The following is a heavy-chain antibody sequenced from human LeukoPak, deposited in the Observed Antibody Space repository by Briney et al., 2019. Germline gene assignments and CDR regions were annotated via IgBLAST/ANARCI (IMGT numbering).Heavy chain of an antibody. CDR3: ARGEWELHFDY. J-gene: IGHJ4*02. D-gene: IGHD1-26*01. V-gene: IGHV3-48*03. CDR2: ISSSGSTI. Sequence: GGSLRLSCAASGFTFSSYEMNWVRQAPGKGLEWVSYISSSGSTIYYADSVKGRFTISRDNAKNSLYLQMNSLRAEDTAVYYCARGEWELHFDYWGQGTLVTVSS. CDR1: GFTFSSYE.